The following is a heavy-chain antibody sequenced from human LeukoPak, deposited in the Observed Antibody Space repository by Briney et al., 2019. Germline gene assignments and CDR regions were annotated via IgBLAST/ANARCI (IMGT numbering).Heavy chain of an antibody. V-gene: IGHV1-2*02. CDR2: INPNSGGT. J-gene: IGHJ4*02. Sequence: SVKASCKASGYNGTSYDMHGGRQAPGQGLEWMGWINPNSGGTNYAQKFQGRVTMTRDASISTAYMELSRLRSDDTAVYYCARDPVYCSGGSCSHFDYWGRGTLVTVSS. CDR3: ARDPVYCSGGSCSHFDY. CDR1: GYNGTSYD. D-gene: IGHD2-15*01.